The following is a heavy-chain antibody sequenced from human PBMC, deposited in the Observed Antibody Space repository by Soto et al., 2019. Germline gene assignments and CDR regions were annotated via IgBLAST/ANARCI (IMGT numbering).Heavy chain of an antibody. Sequence: QVQLVESGGGVVQPGRSLRLSCAASGFTFSSCGMHWVRQAPGKGLEWVAVISYDGSNKYYADSVKGRFTISRDNSKNTLYLQMNSLRAEDTAVYYCAKDHREWELLGYYFDYWGQGTLVTVSS. CDR1: GFTFSSCG. D-gene: IGHD1-26*01. CDR3: AKDHREWELLGYYFDY. V-gene: IGHV3-30*18. CDR2: ISYDGSNK. J-gene: IGHJ4*02.